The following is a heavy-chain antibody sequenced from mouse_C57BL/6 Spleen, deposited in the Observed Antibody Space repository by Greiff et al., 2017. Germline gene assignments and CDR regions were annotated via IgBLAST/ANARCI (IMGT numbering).Heavy chain of an antibody. CDR3: TRYYAY. Sequence: QVQLQQSGAELVRPGASVTLSCKASGYTITDYEMHWVKQTPVHGLEWIGAIDPETGGTDYTQKFKGKAILTADKSSSTAYMQLSSLPSADSAVYYCTRYYAYWGKGTLVTVSA. V-gene: IGHV1-15*01. D-gene: IGHD1-1*01. J-gene: IGHJ3*01. CDR2: IDPETGGT. CDR1: GYTITDYE.